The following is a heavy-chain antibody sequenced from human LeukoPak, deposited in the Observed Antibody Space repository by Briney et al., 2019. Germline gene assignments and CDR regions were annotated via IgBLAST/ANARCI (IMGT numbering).Heavy chain of an antibody. Sequence: SETLSLTCTVSGGSISSSSYYWGWIRQPPGKGLEWIGSIYYSGSTYYNPSLKSRVTISVDTSKNQFSLKLSSVTAADTAVYYCARTPVVRSYYYDSSGYIWGQGTLVTVSS. CDR1: GGSISSSSYY. D-gene: IGHD3-22*01. V-gene: IGHV4-39*01. CDR3: ARTPVVRSYYYDSSGYI. CDR2: IYYSGST. J-gene: IGHJ4*02.